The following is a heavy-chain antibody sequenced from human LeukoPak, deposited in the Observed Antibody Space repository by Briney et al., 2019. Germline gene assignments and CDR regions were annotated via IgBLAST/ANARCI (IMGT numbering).Heavy chain of an antibody. Sequence: SETLSLTCTVSGGSISSYYWSWIRQPPGKGLEWIGYIYYSGSTNYNPSLKSRVTISVDTPKNQFSLKLSSVTAADTAVYYCARDVVGAAGTYYYYYYMDVWGKGTTVTISS. V-gene: IGHV4-59*01. CDR3: ARDVVGAAGTYYYYYYMDV. CDR1: GGSISSYY. J-gene: IGHJ6*03. CDR2: IYYSGST. D-gene: IGHD6-13*01.